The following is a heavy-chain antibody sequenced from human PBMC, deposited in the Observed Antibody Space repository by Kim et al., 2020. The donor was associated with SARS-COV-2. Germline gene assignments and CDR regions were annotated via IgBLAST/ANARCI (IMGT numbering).Heavy chain of an antibody. Sequence: YLDSLKGRCTISREDAKSSLSLQMDSLRVEDTAMYYCASAGYYYDTRDFDYWGQGTLVTVSS. V-gene: IGHV3-7*03. J-gene: IGHJ4*02. D-gene: IGHD3-22*01. CDR3: ASAGYYYDTRDFDY.